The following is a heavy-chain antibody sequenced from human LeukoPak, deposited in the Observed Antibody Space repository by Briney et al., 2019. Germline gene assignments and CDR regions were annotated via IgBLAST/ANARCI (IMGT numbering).Heavy chain of an antibody. J-gene: IGHJ3*02. CDR1: GGSISSSSYY. D-gene: IGHD2-8*02. CDR2: IYYSGST. Sequence: SETLSLTCTVSGGSISSSSYYWGWIRQPPGKGLEWIGSIYYSGSTYYNPSLKSRVTISVDTSKNQFSLKLSSVTAADTAVYYCVRRHTGGPGDAFDIWGQGTMVTVSS. V-gene: IGHV4-39*01. CDR3: VRRHTGGPGDAFDI.